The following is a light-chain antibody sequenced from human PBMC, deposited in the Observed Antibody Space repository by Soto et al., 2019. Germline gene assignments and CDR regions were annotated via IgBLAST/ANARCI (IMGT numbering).Light chain of an antibody. CDR3: QQYGRTSWT. Sequence: ILLTQSPCTLSLSPGEGATLSCRASQSVSTNFFAWYQQKPGQAPRLLIYGASTRATGIPDRFSGSGSGTDFTLTISRLEPEDFAVYYCQQYGRTSWTFGQGTKV. V-gene: IGKV3-20*01. J-gene: IGKJ1*01. CDR2: GAS. CDR1: QSVSTNF.